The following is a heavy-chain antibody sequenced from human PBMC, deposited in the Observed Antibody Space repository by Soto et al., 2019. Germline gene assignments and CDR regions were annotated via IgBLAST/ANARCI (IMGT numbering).Heavy chain of an antibody. D-gene: IGHD6-19*01. CDR1: GYTFTSYA. CDR3: ARLRQWLVGDYCYYSMGV. J-gene: IGHJ6*02. V-gene: IGHV1-3*01. Sequence: ASVKVSCKASGYTFTSYAMHWVRQAPGQRLEWMGWINAGNGNTKYSQKFQGRVTITRDTSASTAYMELSSLRSEDTAVYYCARLRQWLVGDYCYYSMGVWGQGXTVTVSS. CDR2: INAGNGNT.